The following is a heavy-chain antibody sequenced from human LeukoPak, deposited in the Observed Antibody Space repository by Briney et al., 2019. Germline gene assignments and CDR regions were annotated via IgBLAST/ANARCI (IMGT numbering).Heavy chain of an antibody. CDR3: ARVDLRYYELDY. CDR2: IYYSGST. V-gene: IGHV4-59*01. J-gene: IGHJ4*02. CDR1: GGSFSGYY. D-gene: IGHD3-22*01. Sequence: PSETLSLTCAVYGGSFSGYYWSWIRQPPGKGLEWIGYIYYSGSTNYNPSLKSRVTISVDTSKNQFSLKLSSVTAADTAVYYCARVDLRYYELDYWGQGTLVTVSS.